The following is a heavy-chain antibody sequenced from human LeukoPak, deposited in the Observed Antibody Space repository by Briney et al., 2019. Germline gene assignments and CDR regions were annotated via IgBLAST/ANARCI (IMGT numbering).Heavy chain of an antibody. V-gene: IGHV1-2*04. CDR2: INPNSGGT. CDR3: ARDQEGFDY. J-gene: IGHJ4*02. Sequence: ASVKVSCKASGYTFTGYYMHWVRQAPGQGLEWMGWINPNSGGTNYAQKFQGWVTMTRDTSTSTVHMELSGLRSEDTAVYYCARDQEGFDYWGQGTLVTVSS. CDR1: GYTFTGYY.